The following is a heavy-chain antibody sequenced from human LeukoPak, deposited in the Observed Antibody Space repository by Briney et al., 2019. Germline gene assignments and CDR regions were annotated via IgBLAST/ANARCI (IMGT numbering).Heavy chain of an antibody. CDR2: ISYDESNK. D-gene: IGHD6-19*01. V-gene: IGHV3-30*03. CDR1: GFTFSSYG. J-gene: IGHJ4*02. Sequence: WGTLRLSCAASGFTFSSYGMHWVRQAPAKGLEWVAVISYDESNKYYADSVKGRFTISRDNSKNTLYLQMNSLRAEVTAVYYCVRCSFSSGWVFDYWGQGTLVTVSS. CDR3: VRCSFSSGWVFDY.